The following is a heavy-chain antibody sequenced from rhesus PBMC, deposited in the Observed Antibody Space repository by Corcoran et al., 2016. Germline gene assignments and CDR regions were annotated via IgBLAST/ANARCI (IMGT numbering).Heavy chain of an antibody. CDR1: GFTFSSSA. Sequence: EVQLVESGGGLVQPGGSLRLSCAASGFTFSSSAMQWVHQAPGKGLEWVSAIGPGGDTYYADSVKGRFTISRDNAKNSLSLQMSSLRADDTAVYYWTRAAGYLYCDYWGQGVLVTVSS. V-gene: IGHV3-72*01. D-gene: IGHD2-2*01. CDR2: IGPGGDT. CDR3: TRAAGYLYCDY. J-gene: IGHJ4*01.